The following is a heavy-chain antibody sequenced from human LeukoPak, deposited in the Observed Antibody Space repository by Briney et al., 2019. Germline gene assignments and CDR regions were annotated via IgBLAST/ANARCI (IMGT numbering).Heavy chain of an antibody. Sequence: GGSLRLSCAASGFTFSSYAMNWVRQAPGKGLEWVSGLSGNGGNQYYADSVEGRFAISRDNSKNTLFLQMNSLRAEDTAIYYCARDPNGSGPDFDCWGQGTLVTVSS. CDR2: LSGNGGNQ. CDR3: ARDPNGSGPDFDC. J-gene: IGHJ4*02. D-gene: IGHD3-10*01. CDR1: GFTFSSYA. V-gene: IGHV3-23*01.